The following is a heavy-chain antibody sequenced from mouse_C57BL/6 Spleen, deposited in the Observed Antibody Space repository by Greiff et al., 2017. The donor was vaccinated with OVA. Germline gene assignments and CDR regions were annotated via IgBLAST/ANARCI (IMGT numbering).Heavy chain of an antibody. Sequence: QVQLQQPGAELVRPGSSVKLSCKASGYTFTSYWMHWVKQRPIQGLEWIGNIDPSDSETHYNQKFKDKATLTVDKSSSTAYMQLSSLTSEDSAVYYCARARLLREDYFDYWGQGTTLTVSS. CDR2: IDPSDSET. CDR1: GYTFTSYW. J-gene: IGHJ2*01. V-gene: IGHV1-52*01. CDR3: ARARLLREDYFDY. D-gene: IGHD1-1*01.